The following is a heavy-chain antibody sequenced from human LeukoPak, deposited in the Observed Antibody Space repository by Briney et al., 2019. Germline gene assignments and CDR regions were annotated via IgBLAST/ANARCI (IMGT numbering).Heavy chain of an antibody. Sequence: GGSLRLSCAASGFTFSSYWMHWVRQAPGKGLVWVSRIKSDGSSTTYADSVKGRFIISRDNAKNTLYLQMNSLRAEDTAVYYCARARSSYGYGDAFDIWGQGIMVTVSS. J-gene: IGHJ3*02. CDR3: ARARSSYGYGDAFDI. CDR2: IKSDGSST. CDR1: GFTFSSYW. D-gene: IGHD5-18*01. V-gene: IGHV3-74*01.